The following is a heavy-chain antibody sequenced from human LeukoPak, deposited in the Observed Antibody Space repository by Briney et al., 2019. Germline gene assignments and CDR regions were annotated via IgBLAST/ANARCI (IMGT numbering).Heavy chain of an antibody. Sequence: GRSLRLSCAASGFTFSTYAMHWVRQAPGKGLEWVAGISFDGRNKYYADSVKGRFTISRDNSKNTLYLQMNSLRGEDTAVYSCAREGWNYVFDYWAREPWSP. D-gene: IGHD1-7*01. V-gene: IGHV3-30*01. CDR3: AREGWNYVFDY. CDR1: GFTFSTYA. CDR2: ISFDGRNK. J-gene: IGHJ4*02.